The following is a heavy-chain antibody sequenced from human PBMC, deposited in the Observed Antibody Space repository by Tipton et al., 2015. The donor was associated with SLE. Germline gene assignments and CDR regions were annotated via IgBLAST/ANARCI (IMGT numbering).Heavy chain of an antibody. D-gene: IGHD1-7*01. CDR2: IYYSGNT. CDR3: ARATDWNLSPDV. V-gene: IGHV4-31*03. Sequence: TLSLTCTATGDSVTSSGYYWSWIRQHPGKGLEWIGYIYYSGNTYYNPSLGSRLTISVDTSKDQFSLRLTSVTAADTAVYYCARATDWNLSPDVWGKGTTVTVSS. CDR1: GDSVTSSGYY. J-gene: IGHJ6*04.